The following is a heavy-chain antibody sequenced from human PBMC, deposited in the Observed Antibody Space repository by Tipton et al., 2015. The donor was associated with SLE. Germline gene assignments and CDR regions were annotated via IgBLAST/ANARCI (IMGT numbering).Heavy chain of an antibody. CDR1: GGSISSYY. V-gene: IGHV4-59*01. D-gene: IGHD6-13*01. Sequence: TLSLTYTVSGGSISSYYSSWIRQPPGKGLEWIGYIYYSGSTNYNPSLKSRVTISVDTSKNQFSLKLSSVTAADTAVYYCARGGSSWDPSDYWGQGTLVTVSS. J-gene: IGHJ4*02. CDR3: ARGGSSWDPSDY. CDR2: IYYSGST.